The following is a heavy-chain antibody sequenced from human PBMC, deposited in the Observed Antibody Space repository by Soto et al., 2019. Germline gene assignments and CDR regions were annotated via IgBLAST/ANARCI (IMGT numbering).Heavy chain of an antibody. J-gene: IGHJ3*02. V-gene: IGHV5-51*01. Sequence: GESLKISCKGSGYSFTSYWIGWVSQMPGKGLEWMGIIYPGDSDTRYSPSFQGPVTISADKSISTAYLQWSSLKASDTAMYFCARRSGSYRDAFDIWGQGTMVTVSS. D-gene: IGHD1-26*01. CDR2: IYPGDSDT. CDR3: ARRSGSYRDAFDI. CDR1: GYSFTSYW.